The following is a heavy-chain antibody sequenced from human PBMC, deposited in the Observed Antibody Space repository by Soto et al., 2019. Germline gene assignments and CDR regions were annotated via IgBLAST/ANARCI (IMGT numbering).Heavy chain of an antibody. CDR2: IIPIFGTA. J-gene: IGHJ4*02. D-gene: IGHD5-18*01. CDR3: ASNLGYSYGSPLHY. V-gene: IGHV1-69*01. Sequence: QVQLVQSGAEVKKPGSSVKVSCKASGGTFSSYAMSWVRQAPGQGLEWMGGIIPIFGTANYAQKFQGRVTITADESTSTAYMELISLRSEDTAVYYCASNLGYSYGSPLHYWGQGTLVTVSS. CDR1: GGTFSSYA.